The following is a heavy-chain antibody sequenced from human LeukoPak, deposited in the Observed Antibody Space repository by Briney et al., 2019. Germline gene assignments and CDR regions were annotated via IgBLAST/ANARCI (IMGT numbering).Heavy chain of an antibody. V-gene: IGHV3-NL1*01. CDR3: ARASSGNYMDV. D-gene: IGHD3-22*01. CDR1: GFIFSNSG. CDR2: IYSGGTT. Sequence: GGSLRLSCTASGFIFSNSGMHWVRQAPGKGLEWVSVIYSGGTTKYADSVKGRFTISRDNSKNTLYLQMDSLRAEDTSVYYCARASSGNYMDVWGKGTTVTVSS. J-gene: IGHJ6*03.